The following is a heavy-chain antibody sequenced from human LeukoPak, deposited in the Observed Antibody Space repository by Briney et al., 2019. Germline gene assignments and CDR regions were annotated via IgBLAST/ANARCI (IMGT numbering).Heavy chain of an antibody. Sequence: ASVKVSCKASGYTFTSYDITRVRQATGQGLEWMGWMNPNSGNTGYAQKFQGRVTMTRNTSISTAYMELSSLRSEDTAVYYCARGRNWNDVGFDYWGQGTLVTVSS. D-gene: IGHD1-20*01. CDR3: ARGRNWNDVGFDY. V-gene: IGHV1-8*01. CDR2: MNPNSGNT. CDR1: GYTFTSYD. J-gene: IGHJ4*02.